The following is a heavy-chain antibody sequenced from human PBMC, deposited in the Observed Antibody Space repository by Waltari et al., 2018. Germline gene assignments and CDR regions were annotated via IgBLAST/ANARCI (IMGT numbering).Heavy chain of an antibody. CDR2: IYYSGST. CDR3: AREDGSYRTPYYGMDV. J-gene: IGHJ6*02. D-gene: IGHD1-26*01. Sequence: QVQLQESGPGLVKPSETLSLTCTVSGGSISSHYWSWIRQPPGKGLEWIGYIYYSGSTNYNPSLKSRVTISVDTSKNQFSLKLSSVTAADTAVYYCAREDGSYRTPYYGMDVWGQGTTVTVSS. CDR1: GGSISSHY. V-gene: IGHV4-59*11.